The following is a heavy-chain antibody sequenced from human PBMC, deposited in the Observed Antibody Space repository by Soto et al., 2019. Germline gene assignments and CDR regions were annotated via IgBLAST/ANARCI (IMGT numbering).Heavy chain of an antibody. CDR1: GGSISRYY. CDR2: IYYSGST. V-gene: IGHV4-59*08. D-gene: IGHD3-10*01. J-gene: IGHJ5*02. CDR3: ARQRWFGELLSVDPRNWFDP. Sequence: SETLSLTCTVSGGSISRYYWSWILQPPGKGLEWIGYIYYSGSTNYNPSLKSRVTISVDTSNNQFSLKLSSVTAADTAVYYCARQRWFGELLSVDPRNWFDPWGQATLVTVS.